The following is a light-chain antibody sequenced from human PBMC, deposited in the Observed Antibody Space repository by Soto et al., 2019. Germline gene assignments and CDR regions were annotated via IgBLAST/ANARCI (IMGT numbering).Light chain of an antibody. J-gene: IGKJ1*01. CDR1: QSVSSSY. Sequence: IVLTHSPGTVSLPPGERATLSCRASQSVSSSYLAWYQQKPGQAPRLLIYGASSRATVIPDRFSGSGSGTDFTLTISRLEPEDPAVYYCQQYGSSPSWTFGQGTKVDIK. CDR3: QQYGSSPSWT. V-gene: IGKV3-20*01. CDR2: GAS.